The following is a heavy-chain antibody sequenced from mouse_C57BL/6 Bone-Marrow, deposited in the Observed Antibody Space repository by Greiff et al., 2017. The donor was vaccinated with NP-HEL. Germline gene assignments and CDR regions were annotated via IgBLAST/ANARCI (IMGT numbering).Heavy chain of an antibody. D-gene: IGHD2-5*01. Sequence: EVKLEESGGGLVQPGGSMKLSCAASGFTFSDAWMDWVRQSPEKGLEWVAEIRNKANNHATYYAESVKGRFTISRDDSKSSVYLQMNSLRAEDTGIYYCTLYYSNYRFAYWGQGTLVTVSA. J-gene: IGHJ3*01. V-gene: IGHV6-6*01. CDR3: TLYYSNYRFAY. CDR2: IRNKANNHAT. CDR1: GFTFSDAW.